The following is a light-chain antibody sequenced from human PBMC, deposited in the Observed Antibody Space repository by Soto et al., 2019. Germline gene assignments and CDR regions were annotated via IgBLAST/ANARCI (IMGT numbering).Light chain of an antibody. Sequence: DIQMTQSPSTLSASVGDRVTITCRASQSISSWLAWYQQKPGKAPKLLIYKASSLESGVPSRFSGSGSGTEFTLTISSLQPDAFATDYCQQYNSYSPTFGQGPKVEIK. CDR1: QSISSW. J-gene: IGKJ1*01. CDR3: QQYNSYSPT. CDR2: KAS. V-gene: IGKV1-5*03.